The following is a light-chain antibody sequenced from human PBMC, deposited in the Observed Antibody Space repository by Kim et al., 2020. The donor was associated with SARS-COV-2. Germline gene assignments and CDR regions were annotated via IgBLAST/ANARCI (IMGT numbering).Light chain of an antibody. Sequence: IVLTQSPGTLSLSPGERATLSCRASQSVDSNYLAWYQHKPGQAPRLLMYDASTRATGIPARFSGRGSGTDFTLTISSLEPEDFAVYYCQQRNNWPLTFGGGTKVDIK. CDR3: QQRNNWPLT. V-gene: IGKV3D-20*02. CDR1: QSVDSNY. CDR2: DAS. J-gene: IGKJ4*01.